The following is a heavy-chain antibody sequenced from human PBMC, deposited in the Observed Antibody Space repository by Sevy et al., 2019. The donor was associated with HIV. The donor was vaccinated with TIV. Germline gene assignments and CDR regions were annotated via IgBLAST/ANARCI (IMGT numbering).Heavy chain of an antibody. CDR3: ARDPSSMIVGNTPFDY. CDR1: GFTFSSYG. V-gene: IGHV3-33*01. D-gene: IGHD3-22*01. Sequence: GGSLRLSCAASGFTFSSYGMHWVRQAPGKGLEWVAVIWYDGSNKYYADSVKGRFTISRDNSKNTLYLQMNCLRADDTAVYYCARDPSSMIVGNTPFDYWGQGTLVTVSS. J-gene: IGHJ4*02. CDR2: IWYDGSNK.